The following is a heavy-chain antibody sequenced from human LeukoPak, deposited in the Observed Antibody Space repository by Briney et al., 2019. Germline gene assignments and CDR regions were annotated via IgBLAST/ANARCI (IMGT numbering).Heavy chain of an antibody. J-gene: IGHJ5*02. CDR1: GFTFSSYE. CDR3: VRLNWFDP. Sequence: GGSLRLSCAASGFTFSSYEMNWVRQAPGKGLEWVSYICSGGSTIWYADSVKGRFTISRDNPKNSLYLQMNNLRAEDTAVYYGVRLNWFDPWGQGTLVTVSS. CDR2: ICSGGSTI. V-gene: IGHV3-48*03.